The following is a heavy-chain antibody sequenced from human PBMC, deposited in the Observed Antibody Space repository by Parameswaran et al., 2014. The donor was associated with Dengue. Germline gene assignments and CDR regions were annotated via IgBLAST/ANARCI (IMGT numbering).Heavy chain of an antibody. D-gene: IGHD6-19*01. Sequence: VRQMPGKGLEWMGIIYPGDSDTRYSPSFQGQVTISADKSISTAYLQWSSLKASDTAMYYCARQQWLVGYYDAFDIWGQGTMVTVSS. CDR2: IYPGDSDT. J-gene: IGHJ3*02. CDR3: ARQQWLVGYYDAFDI. V-gene: IGHV5-51*01.